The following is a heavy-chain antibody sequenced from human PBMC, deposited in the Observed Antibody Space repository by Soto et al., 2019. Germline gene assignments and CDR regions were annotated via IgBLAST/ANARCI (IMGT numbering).Heavy chain of an antibody. CDR1: GFTLKSSA. D-gene: IGHD3-22*01. J-gene: IGHJ4*02. CDR3: AADPFYYDSSKYYSFDH. V-gene: IGHV1-58*02. Sequence: TSVKVSCKASGFTLKSSAIQWVRQARGQRLEWIGWIVASSGNTHYAQRFQERVTITRDMSTSTAYLELSSLRSEDTAVYYCAADPFYYDSSKYYSFDHWGQGTQVTVSS. CDR2: IVASSGNT.